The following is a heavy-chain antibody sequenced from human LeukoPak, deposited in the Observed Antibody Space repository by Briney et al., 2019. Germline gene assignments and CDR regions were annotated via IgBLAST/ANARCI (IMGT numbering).Heavy chain of an antibody. D-gene: IGHD3-10*01. CDR3: ARSYAAGSFYMWDFEY. V-gene: IGHV3-21*01. Sequence: GGSLRLSCAASGFTFNSYSMNWVRQAPGKGLEWVSSISSSSYYIYYGDSVEGRFTISRDNAKNSLYLQMNTLGAEDTAVYYCARSYAAGSFYMWDFEYWGQGSLVTVS. CDR2: ISSSSYYI. J-gene: IGHJ4*02. CDR1: GFTFNSYS.